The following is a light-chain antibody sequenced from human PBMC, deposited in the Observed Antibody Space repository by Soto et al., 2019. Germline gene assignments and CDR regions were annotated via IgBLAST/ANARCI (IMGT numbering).Light chain of an antibody. J-gene: IGKJ1*01. Sequence: DIQMTQSPSTLSGSVGDRVTITCRASQTSSSWLAWYQQKPGKAPKLLIYKASTLKSGVPSRFSGSGSGTEFTLNISSLQPDDFATYYCQQYNSYPWTFGQGTKVDIK. V-gene: IGKV1-5*03. CDR3: QQYNSYPWT. CDR1: QTSSSW. CDR2: KAS.